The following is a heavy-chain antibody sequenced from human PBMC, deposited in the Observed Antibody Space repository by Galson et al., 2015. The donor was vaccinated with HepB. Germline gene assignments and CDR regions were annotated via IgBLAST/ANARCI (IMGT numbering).Heavy chain of an antibody. CDR1: GFTVSSNY. Sequence: SLRLSCAASGFTVSSNYMSWVRQAPGKGLEWVSVIYSGGSTYYADSVKGRFTISRDNSKNTLYLQMNSLRAEDTAVYYCARESRYYDSSGYLNWYFDLWGRGTLVTVSS. CDR3: ARESRYYDSSGYLNWYFDL. CDR2: IYSGGST. V-gene: IGHV3-53*01. J-gene: IGHJ2*01. D-gene: IGHD3-22*01.